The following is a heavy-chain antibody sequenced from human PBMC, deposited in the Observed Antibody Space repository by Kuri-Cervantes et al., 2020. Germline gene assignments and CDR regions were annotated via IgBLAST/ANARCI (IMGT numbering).Heavy chain of an antibody. CDR3: ATIKVRDDSFDI. Sequence: GGSLRLSCAASGFTFSSYGIHWVRQAPGKGLEWVAVISYDGSNKYYADSVKGRFTISRDNSKNTLYLQMNSPRAEDTAVYYCATIKVRDDSFDIWGQGTMVTVSS. CDR2: ISYDGSNK. J-gene: IGHJ3*02. V-gene: IGHV3-30*03. D-gene: IGHD3-9*01. CDR1: GFTFSSYG.